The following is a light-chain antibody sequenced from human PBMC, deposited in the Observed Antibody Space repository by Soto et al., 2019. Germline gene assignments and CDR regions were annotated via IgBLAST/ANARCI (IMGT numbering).Light chain of an antibody. V-gene: IGKV1-5*03. CDR2: KAS. Sequence: DIRRTSSASTMSAYVGDGVIITCRASQSVSTWLAWHQQKPGKATKLLIYKASSLESGVPSRFSGSGSGTEFTLTISSLQPDDFATYYCQQYNRWPFCQGTKVAIK. CDR3: QQYNRWP. J-gene: IGKJ1*01. CDR1: QSVSTW.